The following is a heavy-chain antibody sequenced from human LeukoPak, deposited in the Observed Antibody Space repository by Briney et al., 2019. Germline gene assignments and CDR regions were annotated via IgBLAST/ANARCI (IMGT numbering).Heavy chain of an antibody. Sequence: GASVKVSCKAPGYTFTGYYMHWVRQAPGQGLEWMGWINPNSGGTNYAQKFQGRVTMTRDTSISTAYMELSRLRSDDTAVYYCARDYDSSGYGQFDYWGQGTLVTVSS. V-gene: IGHV1-2*02. CDR2: INPNSGGT. CDR3: ARDYDSSGYGQFDY. CDR1: GYTFTGYY. J-gene: IGHJ4*02. D-gene: IGHD3-22*01.